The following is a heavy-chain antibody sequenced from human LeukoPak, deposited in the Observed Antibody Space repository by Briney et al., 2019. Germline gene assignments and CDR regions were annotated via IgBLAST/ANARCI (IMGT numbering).Heavy chain of an antibody. Sequence: GGSLRLSCAASGFTFSSYAMTWVRQSPGKGLEWVSTTSNSGSQTYYPDSMRGRFTVSRDNSMNAVYLQMHSLRADDSAIYYCAKSASSTSRAGLDAWGQGTLVTVSS. CDR2: TSNSGSQT. V-gene: IGHV3-23*05. CDR3: AKSASSTSRAGLDA. J-gene: IGHJ5*02. CDR1: GFTFSSYA. D-gene: IGHD2-2*01.